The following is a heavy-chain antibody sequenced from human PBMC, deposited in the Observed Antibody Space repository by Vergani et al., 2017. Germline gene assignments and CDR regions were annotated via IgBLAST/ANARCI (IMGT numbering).Heavy chain of an antibody. CDR3: ARHRGSGGFFPSSYFYGMDV. CDR1: DSSIMTNPY. CDR2: IHHSGYT. D-gene: IGHD3-10*01. V-gene: IGHV4-38-2*01. Sequence: QVQLQESGPGLANPSETLTLTCDVSDSSIMTNPYWGWFRQSPGKGLEWIGCIHHSGYTHYNSSLKSRVSISIVSRSKFSLSLTSATAADTAIYYCARHRGSGGFFPSSYFYGMDVWGHGATVTVSS. J-gene: IGHJ6*02.